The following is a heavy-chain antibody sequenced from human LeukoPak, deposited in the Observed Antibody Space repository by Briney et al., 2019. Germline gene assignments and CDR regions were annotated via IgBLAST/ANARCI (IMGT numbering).Heavy chain of an antibody. J-gene: IGHJ4*02. V-gene: IGHV4-4*07. CDR3: ARGSQGYDSSGYPWLDY. Sequence: PSETLSLTCTVSGGSISSYYWSWIRQPAGKGLEWIGRIYTSGSTKYNPSLKSRVTMSVATSKNKSSLNLSSVTAADTAVYYCARGSQGYDSSGYPWLDYWGQGTLVTVSS. CDR1: GGSISSYY. D-gene: IGHD3-22*01. CDR2: IYTSGST.